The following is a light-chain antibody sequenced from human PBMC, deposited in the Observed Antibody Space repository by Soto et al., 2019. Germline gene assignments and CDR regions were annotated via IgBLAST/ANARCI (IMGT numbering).Light chain of an antibody. V-gene: IGKV3-11*01. Sequence: EIVLTQSPATLSLSQGERATLSCRASPSVTNYLAWYQQKPGQAPRLLIYGAFNRATGIPARFSGSGSGTDFTLTISSLEPEDFAVYYCQQRNIWPPVTFGQGTLLEIK. J-gene: IGKJ5*01. CDR2: GAF. CDR3: QQRNIWPPVT. CDR1: PSVTNY.